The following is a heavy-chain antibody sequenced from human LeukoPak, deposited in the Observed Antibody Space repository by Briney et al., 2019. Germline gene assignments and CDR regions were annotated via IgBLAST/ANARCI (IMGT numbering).Heavy chain of an antibody. V-gene: IGHV4-34*01. J-gene: IGHJ6*03. Sequence: SETLSLTCTVSGGSISSYYWSWIRQPPGKGLEWIGEINHSGSTNYNPSLKSRVTISVDTSKNQFSLKLSSVTAADTAVYYCARGTNCSGGSCYSGYYYYMDVWGKGTTVTVSS. CDR3: ARGTNCSGGSCYSGYYYYMDV. CDR2: INHSGST. D-gene: IGHD2-15*01. CDR1: GGSISSYY.